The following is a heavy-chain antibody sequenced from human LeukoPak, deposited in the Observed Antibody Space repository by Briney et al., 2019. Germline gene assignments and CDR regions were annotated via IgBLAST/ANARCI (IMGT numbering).Heavy chain of an antibody. CDR1: GGSFSGYY. CDR3: ARADSHSSGWYSAFDI. Sequence: SETLSLTCAVYGGSFSGYYWSWIRQPPGKWLEWIGEINHSGSTNYNPSLKSRVTISVDTSKNQFSLKLSSVTAADTAVYYCARADSHSSGWYSAFDIWGQGTMVTVSS. J-gene: IGHJ3*02. D-gene: IGHD6-19*01. CDR2: INHSGST. V-gene: IGHV4-34*01.